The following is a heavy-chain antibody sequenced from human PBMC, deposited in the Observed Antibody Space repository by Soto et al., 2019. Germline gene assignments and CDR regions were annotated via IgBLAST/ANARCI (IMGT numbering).Heavy chain of an antibody. V-gene: IGHV1-18*01. Sequence: QVQLVQSGAEVKKPGASVKVSCKASGYTFTSYGISWVRQAPGQGLEWMGWISAYNGNTNYAQKHQGRVTMTTDPSTSKAYMELRSLRADDTAVYYCARFSGYYDFWSGYDYYYYGMDVWGQGTTVTVSS. D-gene: IGHD3-3*01. CDR1: GYTFTSYG. CDR3: ARFSGYYDFWSGYDYYYYGMDV. CDR2: ISAYNGNT. J-gene: IGHJ6*02.